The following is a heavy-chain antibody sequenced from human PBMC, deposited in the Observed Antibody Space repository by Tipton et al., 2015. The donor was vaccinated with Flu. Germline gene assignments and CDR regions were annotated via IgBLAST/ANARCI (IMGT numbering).Heavy chain of an antibody. CDR2: VSRTGST. Sequence: LRLSCAVSGDSISSDFYWAWIRQFPGKGLEWIGTVSRTGSTYRNPSLKSRVITSVDTSRNQFSLKVSSVTAADTAVYYCARRDYSNYVSEPKNWVDPWGQGVLVSVSS. CDR1: GDSISSDFY. V-gene: IGHV4-38-2*01. J-gene: IGHJ5*02. CDR3: ARRDYSNYVSEPKNWVDP. D-gene: IGHD4-11*01.